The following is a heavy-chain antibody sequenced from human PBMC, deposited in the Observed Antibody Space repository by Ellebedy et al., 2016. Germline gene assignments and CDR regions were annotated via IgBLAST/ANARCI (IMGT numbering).Heavy chain of an antibody. CDR1: GYTFTSYY. CDR3: ARDRSRGLDFDY. D-gene: IGHD6-19*01. Sequence: ASVKVSCKASGYTFTSYYMHWVRQAPGQGLEWMGLINPSGGSTSYAQKFQGRVTMTRDTSTSTVYMELSSLRSEDTAVYYCARDRSRGLDFDYWGQGTLVTVSS. J-gene: IGHJ4*02. V-gene: IGHV1-46*01. CDR2: INPSGGST.